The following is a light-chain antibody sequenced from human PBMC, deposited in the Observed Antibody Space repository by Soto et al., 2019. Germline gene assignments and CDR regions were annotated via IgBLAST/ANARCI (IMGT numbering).Light chain of an antibody. CDR2: DAS. Sequence: DIQMTQSPSTLSASVGDRVTMTCRASQSITGWLAWYQQKPGKAPNLLIYDASSLESGVPSRFSGSGSGTDFTLTISSLQPDDFATYYCQQYNSYPPTFGQWTKVEI. J-gene: IGKJ1*01. V-gene: IGKV1-5*01. CDR3: QQYNSYPPT. CDR1: QSITGW.